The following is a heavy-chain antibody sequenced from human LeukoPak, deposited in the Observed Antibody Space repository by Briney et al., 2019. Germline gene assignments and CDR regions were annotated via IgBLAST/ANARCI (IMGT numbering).Heavy chain of an antibody. CDR2: ISAYNGNT. V-gene: IGHV1-18*01. J-gene: IGHJ4*02. Sequence: GASVQVSCKASGYTFTSYGISCVRQAPGQGLEWMGWISAYNGNTNYAQKLQGRVTMTTDTSTSTAYMELRSLRSDDTAVYYCARERTENYQEYSGSYYNYWGQGTLVTVSS. D-gene: IGHD1-26*01. CDR1: GYTFTSYG. CDR3: ARERTENYQEYSGSYYNY.